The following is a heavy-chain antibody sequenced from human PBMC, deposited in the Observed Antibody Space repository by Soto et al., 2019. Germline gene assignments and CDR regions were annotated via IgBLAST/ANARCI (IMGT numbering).Heavy chain of an antibody. Sequence: TGGSLRLSCAASGFTFSSYGMHWVRQAPGKGLEWVAVIWYDGSNKYYADSVKGRFTISRDNSKNTLYLQMNSLRAEDTAVYYCAREEQWLDGYYYYYYMDVWGKGTTVNVSS. V-gene: IGHV3-33*01. CDR2: IWYDGSNK. D-gene: IGHD6-19*01. J-gene: IGHJ6*03. CDR1: GFTFSSYG. CDR3: AREEQWLDGYYYYYYMDV.